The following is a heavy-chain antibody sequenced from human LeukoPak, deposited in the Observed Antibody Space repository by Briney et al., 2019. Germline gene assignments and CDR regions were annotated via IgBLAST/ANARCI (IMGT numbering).Heavy chain of an antibody. V-gene: IGHV4-59*08. CDR3: ARHAYYYDSSGLYFDY. CDR2: IYYSGST. Sequence: KASETLSLTCTVSGGSISNYYWSWIRHPPGKGLEWIGSIYYSGSTTYNPSLKSRVTISVDTSKNQFSLKLSSVTAADTAVYYCARHAYYYDSSGLYFDYWGQGTLVTVSS. CDR1: GGSISNYY. J-gene: IGHJ4*02. D-gene: IGHD3-22*01.